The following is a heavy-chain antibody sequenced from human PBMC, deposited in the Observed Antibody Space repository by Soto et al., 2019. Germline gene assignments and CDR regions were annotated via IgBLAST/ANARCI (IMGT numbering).Heavy chain of an antibody. Sequence: GESLKISCKGSGYIFTNYWISWVRQTPGKGLERMGRIDPSDSYTNYSPSFQGHVTISADKSISTAYLQWSSLKASDTGMYYCARPAVAGTNYYFDLWGRGTLVTVSS. D-gene: IGHD6-19*01. CDR2: IDPSDSYT. CDR1: GYIFTNYW. J-gene: IGHJ2*01. V-gene: IGHV5-10-1*01. CDR3: ARPAVAGTNYYFDL.